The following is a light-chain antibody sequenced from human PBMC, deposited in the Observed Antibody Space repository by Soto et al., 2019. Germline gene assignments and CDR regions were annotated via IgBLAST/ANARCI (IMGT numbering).Light chain of an antibody. V-gene: IGKV3-11*01. CDR2: GAS. J-gene: IGKJ5*01. CDR3: QQRSNWPPIN. Sequence: EILFSHSPFVLSFSPVERATPSRPARQSVRNDFLAWCQQKPGHAPRLLIYGASTRATDVPARFSGSGSGTDFTLTISSLEPEDFAVYYCQQRSNWPPINFGQGTRLEIK. CDR1: QSVRNDF.